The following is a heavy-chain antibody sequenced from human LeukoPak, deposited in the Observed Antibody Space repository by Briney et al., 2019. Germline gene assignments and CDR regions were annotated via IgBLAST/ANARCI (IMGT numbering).Heavy chain of an antibody. CDR1: GGSISSGSYY. Sequence: SETLSLTCTVSGGSISSGSYYWSSIRQPAGKGLEWLGRIYTSGSTNYNPSLKSRVTISVDTSKNQFSLKLSSVTAADTAVYYCARADSAADYYYGMDVWGQGTTVTVSS. CDR2: IYTSGST. J-gene: IGHJ6*02. D-gene: IGHD6-13*01. CDR3: ARADSAADYYYGMDV. V-gene: IGHV4-61*02.